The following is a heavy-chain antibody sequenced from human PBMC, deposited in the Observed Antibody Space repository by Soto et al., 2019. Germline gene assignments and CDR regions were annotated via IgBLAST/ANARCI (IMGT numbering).Heavy chain of an antibody. Sequence: ETLSLTFTVSGGSISRYYWSWIRKPPGKGLEWIGYIYYSGSTNYNPSLNGRVTISVDPSKNQFALKLSSGTAADTAVYYGARVNRSWFDPWGQGTLVTVPS. V-gene: IGHV4-59*01. CDR2: IYYSGST. J-gene: IGHJ5*02. CDR1: GGSISRYY. CDR3: ARVNRSWFDP.